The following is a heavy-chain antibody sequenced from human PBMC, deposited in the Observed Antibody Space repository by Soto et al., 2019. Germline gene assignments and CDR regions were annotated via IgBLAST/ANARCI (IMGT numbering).Heavy chain of an antibody. V-gene: IGHV4-59*08. CDR1: GGSISSYY. Sequence: QVQLQESGPGLVKPSETLSLTCTVSGGSISSYYWSWIRQPPGKGLEWIGYIYYSGSTNYNPSLKSRVTISVDTSKNQFSLKLSSVTAADTAVYYCARQGSSWPGYYFDYWGQGTLVTVSS. CDR3: ARQGSSWPGYYFDY. J-gene: IGHJ4*02. D-gene: IGHD6-13*01. CDR2: IYYSGST.